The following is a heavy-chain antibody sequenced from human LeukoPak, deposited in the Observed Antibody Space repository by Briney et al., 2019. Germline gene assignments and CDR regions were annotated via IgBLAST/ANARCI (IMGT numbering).Heavy chain of an antibody. Sequence: GGSLRLSCAASGFTFSSYGMHWVRQAPGKGLEWVAVISYDGSNKYYADSVKGRFTISRDNSKNTLYLQMNSLRAEDTAVYYCAKDTMMGGWDNWFDPWGQGTLVTVSS. J-gene: IGHJ5*02. CDR1: GFTFSSYG. CDR2: ISYDGSNK. D-gene: IGHD3-22*01. CDR3: AKDTMMGGWDNWFDP. V-gene: IGHV3-30*18.